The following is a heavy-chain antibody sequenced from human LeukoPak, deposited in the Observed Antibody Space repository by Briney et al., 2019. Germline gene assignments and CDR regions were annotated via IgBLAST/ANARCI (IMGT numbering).Heavy chain of an antibody. CDR3: ARRGYASAFDY. D-gene: IGHD5-12*01. CDR1: GFTFSNFG. Sequence: GRSLRLSCAASGFTFSNFGMHWVRQAPGKGLEWVSYISSSGSPIYYADSVKGRFTISRDNAKNSLYLQMNSLRAEDTAAYYCARRGYASAFDYWGQGTLVTVSS. CDR2: ISSSGSPI. V-gene: IGHV3-48*04. J-gene: IGHJ4*02.